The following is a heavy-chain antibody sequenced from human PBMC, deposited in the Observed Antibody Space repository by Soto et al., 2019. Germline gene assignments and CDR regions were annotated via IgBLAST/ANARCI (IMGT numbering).Heavy chain of an antibody. Sequence: EVQLVESGGGLVKPGGSLRLSCAASGFTFSNAWMNWVRQAPGKGLEWVGRIKSKTDGGTTDYAAPVKGRFTISRDDSKYTLYLQMNSLKTEDTAVYYCTTYSSGWLQSNYYYYGMDVWGQGTTVTVSS. CDR2: IKSKTDGGTT. D-gene: IGHD6-19*01. J-gene: IGHJ6*02. CDR1: GFTFSNAW. V-gene: IGHV3-15*07. CDR3: TTYSSGWLQSNYYYYGMDV.